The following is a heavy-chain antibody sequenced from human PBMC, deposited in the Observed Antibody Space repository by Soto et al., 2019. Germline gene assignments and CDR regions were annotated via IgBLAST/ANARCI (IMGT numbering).Heavy chain of an antibody. J-gene: IGHJ4*02. CDR1: GFTFSSYA. CDR3: AKDDYDYVWGSYRSDPYFDY. CDR2: ISGSGGST. D-gene: IGHD3-16*02. Sequence: GGSLRLSCAASGFTFSSYAMSWVRQAPGKGLEWVSAISGSGGSTYYADSVKGRFTISRDNSKNTLYLQMNSLRAEDTAVYYCAKDDYDYVWGSYRSDPYFDYWGQGTLVTVSS. V-gene: IGHV3-23*01.